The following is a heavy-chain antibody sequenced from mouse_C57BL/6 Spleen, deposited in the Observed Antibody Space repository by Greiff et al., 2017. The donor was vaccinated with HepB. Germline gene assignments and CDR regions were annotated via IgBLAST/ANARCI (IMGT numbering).Heavy chain of an antibody. J-gene: IGHJ2*01. CDR1: GYTFTDYE. V-gene: IGHV1-15*01. CDR3: TRTELRPYFDY. D-gene: IGHD3-2*02. CDR2: IDPETGGT. Sequence: QVQLQQSGAELVRPGASVTLSCKASGYTFTDYEMHWVKQTPVHGLEWIGAIDPETGGTAYNQKFKGKAILTADKSSSTAYMELRSLTSEDSAVYYCTRTELRPYFDYWGQGTTLTVSS.